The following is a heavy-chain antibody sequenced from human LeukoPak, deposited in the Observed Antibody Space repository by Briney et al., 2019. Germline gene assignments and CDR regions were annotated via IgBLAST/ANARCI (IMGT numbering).Heavy chain of an antibody. CDR3: AKRGVVIRVILVGFHKEAYYFDS. D-gene: IGHD3-22*01. V-gene: IGHV3-23*01. CDR1: GITLSNYG. J-gene: IGHJ4*02. CDR2: ISDSAGRT. Sequence: GGSLRFSCAVSGITLSNYGMRWVRQAPGKGLEWVAGISDSAGRTNYADSVKGRFTISRDNPKNTLYLQMNSLRAEDTAVYFCAKRGVVIRVILVGFHKEAYYFDSWGQGALVTVSS.